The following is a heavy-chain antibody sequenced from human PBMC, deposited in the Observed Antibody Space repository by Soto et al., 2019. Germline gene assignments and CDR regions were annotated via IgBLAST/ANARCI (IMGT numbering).Heavy chain of an antibody. J-gene: IGHJ6*02. Sequence: SETLSLTCTVSGGSIRSGGYYWSWVRQNPRRGLEWIGNIYYSGNTYYNPSLESRLTISVDTSKNQFSLNLSSVTAADTAVYYCARDRLMATAGTARHYFGLDVRGQGTTVTVSS. V-gene: IGHV4-31*03. CDR2: IYYSGNT. D-gene: IGHD5-18*01. CDR3: ARDRLMATAGTARHYFGLDV. CDR1: GGSIRSGGYY.